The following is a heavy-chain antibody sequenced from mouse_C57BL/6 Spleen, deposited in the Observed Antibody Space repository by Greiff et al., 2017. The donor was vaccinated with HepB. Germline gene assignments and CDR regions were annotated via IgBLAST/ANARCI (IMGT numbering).Heavy chain of an antibody. CDR3: ARISNYKFAY. CDR2: IDPSDSYT. D-gene: IGHD2-5*01. V-gene: IGHV1-50*01. Sequence: VQLQQPGAELVKPGASVKLSCKASGYTFTSYWMQWVKQRPGQGLEWIGEIDPSDSYTNYNQKFKGKATLTVDTSSSTAYMQLSSLTSEDSAVYYCARISNYKFAYWGQGTLVTVSA. CDR1: GYTFTSYW. J-gene: IGHJ3*01.